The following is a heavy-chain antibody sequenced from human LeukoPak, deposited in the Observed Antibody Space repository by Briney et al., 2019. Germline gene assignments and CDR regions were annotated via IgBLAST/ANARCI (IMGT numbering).Heavy chain of an antibody. D-gene: IGHD4-17*01. CDR1: GGSFSGYY. V-gene: IGHV4-34*01. CDR3: AGVKYGDYVSSYYYYYMDV. Sequence: SETLSLTCAVYGGSFSGYYWSWIRQPPGKGLEWIGEINHSGSTNYNPSLKSRVTISVDTSKNQFSLKLSSVTAADTAVYYCAGVKYGDYVSSYYYYYMDVWGKGTTVTISS. J-gene: IGHJ6*03. CDR2: INHSGST.